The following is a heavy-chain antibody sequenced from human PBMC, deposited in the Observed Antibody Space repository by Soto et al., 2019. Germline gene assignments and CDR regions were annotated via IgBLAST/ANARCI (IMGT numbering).Heavy chain of an antibody. V-gene: IGHV3-7*01. CDR1: GFTFSSYW. J-gene: IGHJ6*03. CDR2: IKQDGSEK. CDR3: ARAFSSSWYEIYYYYYYMDV. D-gene: IGHD6-13*01. Sequence: ESGGGLVQPGGSLRLSCAASGFTFSSYWMSWVRQAPGKGLEWVANIKQDGSEKYYVDSVKGRFTISRDNAKNSLYLQMNSLRAEDTAVYYCARAFSSSWYEIYYYYYYMDVWGKGTTVTVSS.